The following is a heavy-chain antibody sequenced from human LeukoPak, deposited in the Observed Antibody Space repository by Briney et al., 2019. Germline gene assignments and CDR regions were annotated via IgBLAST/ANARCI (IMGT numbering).Heavy chain of an antibody. D-gene: IGHD4-23*01. J-gene: IGHJ4*02. V-gene: IGHV3-53*04. CDR3: AGTTVVTRFDY. CDR2: IYSGGST. CDR1: GFTVSSNY. Sequence: GGSLRLSCAASGFTVSSNYMSWVRQAPGKGLEWASVIYSGGSTYYAASVKGRFTSSRHNSKNTLYLQMNSLRAEDTAVCYCAGTTVVTRFDYWGQGTLVTVSS.